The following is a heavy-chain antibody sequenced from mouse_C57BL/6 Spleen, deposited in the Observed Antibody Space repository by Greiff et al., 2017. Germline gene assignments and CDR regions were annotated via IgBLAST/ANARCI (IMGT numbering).Heavy chain of an antibody. CDR3: ARKGGSSLYAMDY. V-gene: IGHV1-80*01. Sequence: VQLQQSGAELVKPGASVKISCKASGYAFSSYWMNWVKQRPGKGLEWIGQFYPGDGDTNYNGKFKGKATLTADKSSSTAYMQLSSLTSEDSAVYFCARKGGSSLYAMDYWGQGTSVTVSS. J-gene: IGHJ4*01. CDR1: GYAFSSYW. D-gene: IGHD1-1*01. CDR2: FYPGDGDT.